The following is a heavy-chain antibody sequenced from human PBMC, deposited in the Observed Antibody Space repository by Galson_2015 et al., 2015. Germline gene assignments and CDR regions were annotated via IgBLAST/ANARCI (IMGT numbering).Heavy chain of an antibody. J-gene: IGHJ5*02. D-gene: IGHD3-22*01. CDR1: GGSVKSDDDY. CDR3: ARRNYYDSSGWFDP. V-gene: IGHV4-30-4*01. Sequence: TLSLTCAVSGGSVKSDDDYWSWIRQSPGKGLEWLGSTCDTKKTYYEPSLESRIVISVDTSKNQFSLNLTSVTAADTAVYYCARRNYYDSSGWFDPWGQGTLVIVSA. CDR2: TCDTKKT.